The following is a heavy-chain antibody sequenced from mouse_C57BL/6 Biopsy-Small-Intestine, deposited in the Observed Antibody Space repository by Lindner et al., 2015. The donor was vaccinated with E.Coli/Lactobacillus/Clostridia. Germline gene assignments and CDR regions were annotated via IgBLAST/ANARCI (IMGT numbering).Heavy chain of an antibody. D-gene: IGHD2-13*01. Sequence: VQLQESGADLVRPGASVKLSCTASGFNIKDDYIHWLKQRPEQGLEWIGRIDPANGNAKYAPNFQDKATMTSDTSSNIVYLHLSSLTSEDTAVYYCAREYGDYYFDYWGQGTTLTVSS. CDR2: IDPANGNA. V-gene: IGHV14-3*01. CDR3: AREYGDYYFDY. CDR1: GFNIKDDY. J-gene: IGHJ2*01.